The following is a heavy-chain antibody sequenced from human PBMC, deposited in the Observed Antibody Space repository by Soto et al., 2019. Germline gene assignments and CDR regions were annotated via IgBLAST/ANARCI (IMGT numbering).Heavy chain of an antibody. CDR1: GFSLITSGVG. D-gene: IGHD3-10*01. CDR2: IYWDDDK. CDR3: AHRRSMVRGVRRDWFDP. Sequence: QITLKESGPTLVKPTQTLTLTCTFSGFSLITSGVGVGWIRQPPGKALEWLALIYWDDDKRYSPYLKSRLTIAKDTSKNQVVLTKTNMDPVDTATYYCAHRRSMVRGVRRDWFDPWGQGTLVTVSS. V-gene: IGHV2-5*02. J-gene: IGHJ5*02.